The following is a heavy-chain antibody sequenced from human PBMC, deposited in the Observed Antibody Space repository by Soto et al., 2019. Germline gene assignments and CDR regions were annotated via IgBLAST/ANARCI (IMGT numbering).Heavy chain of an antibody. J-gene: IGHJ3*01. CDR3: ARAHYDPDAFDF. CDR1: GYTFTTNF. Sequence: VQLVQSGAEVKKPGASVKISCKASGYTFTTNFIHWIRQAPGQGLEWVGIISPGGGTTVYAQKFQGRVTMTRDTSTSTVYMELRNLRSEDTAVFYCARAHYDPDAFDFWGQGTMVIVSS. V-gene: IGHV1-46*03. D-gene: IGHD3-22*01. CDR2: ISPGGGTT.